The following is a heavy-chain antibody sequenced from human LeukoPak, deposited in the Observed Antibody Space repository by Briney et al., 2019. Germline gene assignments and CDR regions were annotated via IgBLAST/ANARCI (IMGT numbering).Heavy chain of an antibody. CDR1: GSSISSNTYY. V-gene: IGHV4-39*02. Sequence: SETLSLTCTVSGSSISSNTYYWGWIRQPPGKGLEWIGSVYHTGSTSYNPSLKSRVTISVDTSKNHFSLKVSSVTAPDAAVYYCASLFSSSRYSTFDIWGQGTLVTVSS. CDR2: VYHTGST. CDR3: ASLFSSSRYSTFDI. J-gene: IGHJ3*02. D-gene: IGHD6-13*01.